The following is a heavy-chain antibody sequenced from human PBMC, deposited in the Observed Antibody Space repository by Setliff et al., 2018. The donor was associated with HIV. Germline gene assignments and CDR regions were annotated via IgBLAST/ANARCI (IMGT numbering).Heavy chain of an antibody. Sequence: GASVKVSCKASGGTFNTYGMNWVRQAPGQGPEWMGGIIPIAKSPNYAQKFQDRVTITADESTRTAYMELSNLRSEDTALYYCARGPLYGYDRGYFDYWGQGTLVTV. V-gene: IGHV1-69*13. J-gene: IGHJ4*02. CDR3: ARGPLYGYDRGYFDY. CDR1: GGTFNTYG. CDR2: IIPIAKSP. D-gene: IGHD5-12*01.